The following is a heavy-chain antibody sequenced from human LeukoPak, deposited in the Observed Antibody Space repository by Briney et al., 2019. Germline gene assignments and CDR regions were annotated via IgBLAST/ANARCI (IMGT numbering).Heavy chain of an antibody. CDR1: GFTFSSYS. CDR2: ISSSSSYI. D-gene: IGHD2-15*01. J-gene: IGHJ4*02. CDR3: ARDPGYCSGGSCYTRDLDY. Sequence: GGSLRLSCAASGFTFSSYSMNWVRQAPGKGLEWVSSISSSSSYIYYADSVKGRFTISRDNAKNSLYLQMNSLRAEDTAVYYCARDPGYCSGGSCYTRDLDYWGQGTLVTVSS. V-gene: IGHV3-21*01.